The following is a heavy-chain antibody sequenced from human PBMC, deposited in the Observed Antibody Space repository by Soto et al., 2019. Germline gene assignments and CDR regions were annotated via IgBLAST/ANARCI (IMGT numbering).Heavy chain of an antibody. CDR1: GFTFSSHA. CDR3: AKDQWLQLEVDNWFDP. V-gene: IGHV3-23*01. D-gene: IGHD5-12*01. CDR2: SSGSGGST. J-gene: IGHJ5*02. Sequence: EVQLLESGGGLIQPGGSLRLSCAASGFTFSSHAMSWVRQAPGKGLEWVSSSSGSGGSTIYADSVKGRFTISRDNSKNTLYRQMNSLRADDTAVYFCAKDQWLQLEVDNWFDPWGQGTLVTVSS.